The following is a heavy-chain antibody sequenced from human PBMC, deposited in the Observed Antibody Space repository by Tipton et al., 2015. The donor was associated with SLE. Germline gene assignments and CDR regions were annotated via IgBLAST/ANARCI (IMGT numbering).Heavy chain of an antibody. CDR1: GASISTSSYY. Sequence: TLSLTCSVSGASISTSSYYWAWIRQPPGKGLEWIATIYYSGSTFYNPSLKSRVTISLDTSKNQFSLKLSSVTAADTAVYYCARDVEGSVWYFDLWGRGTLVTVSS. V-gene: IGHV4-39*07. CDR3: ARDVEGSVWYFDL. J-gene: IGHJ2*01. CDR2: IYYSGST.